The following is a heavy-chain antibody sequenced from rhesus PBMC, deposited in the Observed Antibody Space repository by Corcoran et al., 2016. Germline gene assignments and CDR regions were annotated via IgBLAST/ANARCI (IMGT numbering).Heavy chain of an antibody. D-gene: IGHD6-13*01. CDR2: ISNTGKTI. V-gene: IGHV3S4*01. CDR3: TTKKYGSPDY. J-gene: IGHJ4*01. CDR1: GFTFSSHD. Sequence: EVQLVEPGGGLVQPGGSLRRSCAASGFTFSSHDMSWARQALGKVLEWVSSISNTGKTIVYADSVKGRFTISRDNAKNSLSLQMNSLKTEDTAVYYCTTKKYGSPDYWGQGVLVTVSS.